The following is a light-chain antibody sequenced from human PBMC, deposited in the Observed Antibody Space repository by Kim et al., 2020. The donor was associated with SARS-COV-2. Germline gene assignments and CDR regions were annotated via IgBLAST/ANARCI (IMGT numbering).Light chain of an antibody. J-gene: IGKJ1*01. V-gene: IGKV3-15*01. CDR1: QSVRSN. CDR2: GAS. CDR3: QHNDTWPRT. Sequence: EIVMTQSPATLSVSPGERATLSCRASQSVRSNLAWYQKKPGQAPRLLIYGASTRATGIPVRFSGSGSGTEFTLTISSLQSEDFAVYYCQHNDTWPRTFGQGTKVDIK.